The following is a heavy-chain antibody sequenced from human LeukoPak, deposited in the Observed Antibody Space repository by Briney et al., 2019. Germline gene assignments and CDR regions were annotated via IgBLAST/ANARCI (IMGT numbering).Heavy chain of an antibody. D-gene: IGHD6-13*01. CDR2: IKQDGSGK. CDR1: GFTFSSYW. Sequence: GGSLRLSCAASGFTFSSYWMSWVRQAPGKGLEWVANIKQDGSGKYYVDSVKGRFTISRDNSRNSLYLQMNSLRAEDTALYYCAKDRYSSSRSSHFDYWGQGTLVTVSS. J-gene: IGHJ4*02. CDR3: AKDRYSSSRSSHFDY. V-gene: IGHV3-7*03.